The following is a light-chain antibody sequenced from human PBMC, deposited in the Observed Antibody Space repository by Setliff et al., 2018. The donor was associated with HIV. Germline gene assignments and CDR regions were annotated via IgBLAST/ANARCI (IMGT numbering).Light chain of an antibody. J-gene: IGLJ3*02. Sequence: QSVLTQPASVSGSPGQSITISCTGTSSDVGGYNFVSWYQQHPNKAPKVIIYEVTNRPSGVSYRFSGSKSGNTASLTISGLQAEDEADYYCTSMTSRITWGFGGGTKVT. CDR3: TSMTSRITWG. CDR2: EVT. V-gene: IGLV2-14*01. CDR1: SSDVGGYNF.